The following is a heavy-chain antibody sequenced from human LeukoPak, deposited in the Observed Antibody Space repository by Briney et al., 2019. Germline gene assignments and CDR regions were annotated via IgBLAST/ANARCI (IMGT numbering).Heavy chain of an antibody. CDR2: IYYTGGT. CDR3: ARHAQSPYSGSFDY. CDR1: SGSISGYY. J-gene: IGHJ4*02. V-gene: IGHV4-59*08. Sequence: SETLSLTCTVSSGSISGYYWSWVRQPPGKGLEWIAYIYYTGGTNYNPSLKSRVTISVDTSKNQFSLKLSSVTAADTAVYYCARHAQSPYSGSFDYWGQGTLVTVSS. D-gene: IGHD1-26*01.